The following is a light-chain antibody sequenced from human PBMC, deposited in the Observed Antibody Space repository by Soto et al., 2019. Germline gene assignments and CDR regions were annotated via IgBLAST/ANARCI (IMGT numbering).Light chain of an antibody. V-gene: IGKV3-20*01. J-gene: IGKJ1*01. Sequence: EIVLTQSPGTLSLSPGERATLSCRASQSVSSSYLAWYQQKPGQAPRLVIYGASSRATGIPDRFSGSGSGTDFTLTISRLEPEEFAVYYCQQYGSSPPTFGQGTKVEIK. CDR3: QQYGSSPPT. CDR1: QSVSSSY. CDR2: GAS.